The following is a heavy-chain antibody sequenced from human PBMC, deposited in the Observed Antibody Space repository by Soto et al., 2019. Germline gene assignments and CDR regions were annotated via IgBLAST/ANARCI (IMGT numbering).Heavy chain of an antibody. CDR2: IIPIFGTA. CDR1: GGTFSSYA. D-gene: IGHD3-9*01. Sequence: SVKVSCKASGGTFSSYAISWVRQAPGQGLEWMGGIIPIFGTANYAQKFQGRVTITADKSTSTAYMELSSLRSEDTAVYYCARGLRYFDWLLEGWFDPWGQGTLVTVSS. J-gene: IGHJ5*02. CDR3: ARGLRYFDWLLEGWFDP. V-gene: IGHV1-69*06.